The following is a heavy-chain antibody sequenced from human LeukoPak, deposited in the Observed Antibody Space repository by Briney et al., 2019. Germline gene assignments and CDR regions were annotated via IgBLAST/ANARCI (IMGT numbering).Heavy chain of an antibody. CDR2: ISGSGGST. D-gene: IGHD3-22*01. CDR3: AKQSGSSGYYYYFDY. Sequence: GGSLRLSCAASGFTFSSYAMSWVRQAPGKGLEWVSGISGSGGSTSFADSVKGRFTISRDNSKNTLYLQMNSLRAEDTAVYYCAKQSGSSGYYYYFDYWGQGTLVTVSS. J-gene: IGHJ4*02. V-gene: IGHV3-23*01. CDR1: GFTFSSYA.